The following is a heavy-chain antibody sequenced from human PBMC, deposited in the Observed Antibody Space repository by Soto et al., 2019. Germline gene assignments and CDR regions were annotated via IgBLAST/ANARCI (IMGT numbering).Heavy chain of an antibody. D-gene: IGHD3-3*01. CDR1: GYTFTSYG. CDR3: ARDAKPYYDFWSGYLVYFDY. Sequence: GASVKVSCKASGYTFTSYGISWVRQAPGQGLEWMGWISAYNGNTNYAQKLQGRVTMTTDTSTSTAYMELRSLRSDDTAVYYCARDAKPYYDFWSGYLVYFDYWGQGTLVTVSS. CDR2: ISAYNGNT. V-gene: IGHV1-18*01. J-gene: IGHJ4*02.